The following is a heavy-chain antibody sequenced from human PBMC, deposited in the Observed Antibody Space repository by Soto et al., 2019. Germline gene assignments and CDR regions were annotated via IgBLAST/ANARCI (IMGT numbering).Heavy chain of an antibody. CDR2: IDTAGDT. V-gene: IGHV3-13*01. Sequence: EVQLVESGGGLVQPGGSLRLSCAASGFTFRVYDMLWVRQGAGTGLEWVSTIDTAGDTYYAGSVKGRFTISRENAKNSMYLQMNNVGAGDTAVYFCARAGMNNGNLLRAFDIWGHGTMVTVS. CDR1: GFTFRVYD. CDR3: ARAGMNNGNLLRAFDI. J-gene: IGHJ3*02. D-gene: IGHD1-7*01.